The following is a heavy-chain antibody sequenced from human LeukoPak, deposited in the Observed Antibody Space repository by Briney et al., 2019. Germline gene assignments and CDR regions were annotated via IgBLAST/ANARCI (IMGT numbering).Heavy chain of an antibody. CDR1: GASISTTKW. Sequence: SETPSLTCAVSGASISTTKWWSWVRQPPGKGLEWIGEIYHSGSTNYNPSLKSRVTISVDKSKNQFSLKLSSVTAADTAVYYCAIKQWDPRAFDIWGQGTMVTVSS. D-gene: IGHD1-26*01. V-gene: IGHV4-4*02. CDR3: AIKQWDPRAFDI. J-gene: IGHJ3*02. CDR2: IYHSGST.